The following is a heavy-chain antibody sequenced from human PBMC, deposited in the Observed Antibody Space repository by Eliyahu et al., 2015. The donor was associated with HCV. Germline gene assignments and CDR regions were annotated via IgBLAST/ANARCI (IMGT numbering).Heavy chain of an antibody. J-gene: IGHJ3*02. CDR3: AHIRHSSGWSYDTFDI. Sequence: QITLKESGPTLVKPTQTLTXTCXFSGFSLSTXGVGXGWIRQPPGKALEWLALIYWDDDKRYSPSLKSRLTITKDTSKNQVVLTMTNMDPVDTATYYCAHIRHSSGWSYDTFDIWGQGTMVTVSS. V-gene: IGHV2-5*02. CDR1: GFSLSTXGVG. CDR2: IYWDDDK. D-gene: IGHD6-19*01.